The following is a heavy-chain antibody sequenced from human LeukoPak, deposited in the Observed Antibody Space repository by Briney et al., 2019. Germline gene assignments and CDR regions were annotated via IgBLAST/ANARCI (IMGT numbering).Heavy chain of an antibody. CDR2: ISGSGGST. Sequence: GGSLRLSCAASGFTFSSSAMSWVRQAPGKGLEWVSAISGSGGSTYYADSVKGRFTISRDNSKNTLYLQMNSLRAEDTAVYYCAKTHDYGGNWDYWGQGTLVTVSS. V-gene: IGHV3-23*01. CDR3: AKTHDYGGNWDY. CDR1: GFTFSSSA. J-gene: IGHJ4*02. D-gene: IGHD4-23*01.